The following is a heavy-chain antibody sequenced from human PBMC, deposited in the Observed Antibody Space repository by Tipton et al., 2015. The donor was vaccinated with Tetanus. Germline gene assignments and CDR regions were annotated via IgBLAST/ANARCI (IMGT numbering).Heavy chain of an antibody. V-gene: IGHV4-34*01. CDR3: ARGLTSPSMGVWFDP. CDR1: GGSFSGYN. J-gene: IGHJ5*02. CDR2: INHSGST. D-gene: IGHD2-2*01. Sequence: TLSLTCAVYGGSFSGYNWSWIRQPPGKGLEWIGDINHSGSTNYSPSLKSRVTISVDTSKNQFSLNLNSVIAADTAIYYCARGLTSPSMGVWFDPWGQGTLVTVSS.